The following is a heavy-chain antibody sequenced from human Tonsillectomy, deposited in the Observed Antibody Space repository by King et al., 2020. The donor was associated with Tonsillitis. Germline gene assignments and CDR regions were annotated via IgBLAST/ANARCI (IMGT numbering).Heavy chain of an antibody. J-gene: IGHJ4*02. CDR3: AKGKHYDILTGSDY. CDR2: ISWNSGSI. Sequence: VQLVESGGGLVQPGRSLRLSCAVSGFIFNDYAMHWVRQAPGKGLEWVSGISWNSGSIAYGDSVKGRFTISRDSAKNSLHLQMNSLRPEDTALYYCAKGKHYDILTGSDYWGQGTLVTVSS. D-gene: IGHD3-9*01. CDR1: GFIFNDYA. V-gene: IGHV3-9*01.